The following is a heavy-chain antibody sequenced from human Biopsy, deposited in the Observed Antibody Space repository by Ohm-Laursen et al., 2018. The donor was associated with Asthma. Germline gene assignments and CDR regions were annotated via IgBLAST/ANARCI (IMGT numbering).Heavy chain of an antibody. D-gene: IGHD5-24*01. V-gene: IGHV3-23*01. J-gene: IGHJ4*02. CDR2: ITRSAGRT. CDR3: AKDIGSREDC. Sequence: SLRLSCSASGFTFSSFAMSWVRQAPGKGLEWVSAITRSAGRTDYADSVKGRFTISRDNSKNTLYLQMNSLRAEDTAVYYCAKDIGSREDCWGQGTLVTVSS. CDR1: GFTFSSFA.